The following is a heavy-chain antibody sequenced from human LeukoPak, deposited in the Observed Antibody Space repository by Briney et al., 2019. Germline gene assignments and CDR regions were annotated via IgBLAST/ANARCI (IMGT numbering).Heavy chain of an antibody. J-gene: IGHJ4*02. CDR1: GFTFSSYS. CDR3: ARAGGSTVSHSDY. Sequence: GGSLRLSCAASGFTFSSYSMNWIRQAPGKGLEWVSSISSSTSYIYYADSAKGRFTISKDNAKNSLYLQMNSLRAEDTAVYYCARAGGSTVSHSDYWGQGTLVTVSS. V-gene: IGHV3-21*01. D-gene: IGHD4-17*01. CDR2: ISSSTSYI.